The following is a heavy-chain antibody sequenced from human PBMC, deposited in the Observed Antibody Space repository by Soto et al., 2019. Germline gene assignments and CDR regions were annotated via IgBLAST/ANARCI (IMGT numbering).Heavy chain of an antibody. Sequence: QVQLVESGGGVVQPGKSLRLSCAASGFTFTNHAMHWVRQAPGKGLEWVAAIWYDGTIKYYADSVKGRLTISRDNSKNTLYLQMNSLRAEDTAIYYCARGMRRWELLGHWGQGTPGTVSS. CDR1: GFTFTNHA. CDR3: ARGMRRWELLGH. D-gene: IGHD1-26*01. CDR2: IWYDGTIK. J-gene: IGHJ4*02. V-gene: IGHV3-33*01.